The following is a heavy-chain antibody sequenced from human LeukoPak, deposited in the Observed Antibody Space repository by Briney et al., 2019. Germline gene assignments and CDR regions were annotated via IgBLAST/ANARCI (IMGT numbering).Heavy chain of an antibody. CDR2: IYYSGST. CDR1: GGSISSGDYY. Sequence: SQTLSLTCTVSGGSISSGDYYWSWIRQPPGKGLEWIGYIYYSGSTNYNPSLKSRVSISVDTSKNQFSLKLSSVTAADTAVYYCAIARRTTVTTLWFDPWGQGTLVTVSS. J-gene: IGHJ5*02. D-gene: IGHD4-17*01. CDR3: AIARRTTVTTLWFDP. V-gene: IGHV4-61*08.